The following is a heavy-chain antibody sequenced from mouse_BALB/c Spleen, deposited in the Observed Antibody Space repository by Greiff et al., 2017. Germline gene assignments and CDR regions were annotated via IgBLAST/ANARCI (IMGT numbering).Heavy chain of an antibody. J-gene: IGHJ1*01. CDR3: ARREGDV. CDR2: ISYSGST. CDR1: GYSITSDYA. Sequence: EVKLEESGPGLVKPSQSLSLTCTVTGYSITSDYAWNWIRQFPGNKLEWMGYISYSGSTSYNPSLKSRISITRDTSKNQFFLQLNSVTTEDTATYYCARREGDVWGAGTTVTVSS. V-gene: IGHV3-2*02.